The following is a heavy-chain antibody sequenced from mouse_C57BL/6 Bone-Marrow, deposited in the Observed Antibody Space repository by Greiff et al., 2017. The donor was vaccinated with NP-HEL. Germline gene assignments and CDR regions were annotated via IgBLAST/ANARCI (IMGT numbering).Heavy chain of an antibody. CDR1: GYTFTDYE. CDR2: IDPETGGT. J-gene: IGHJ2*01. D-gene: IGHD1-1*01. CDR3: TRRGPHYYGSSYLDY. Sequence: QVQLKQSGAELVRPGASVTLSCKASGYTFTDYEMHWVKQTPVHGLEWIGAIDPETGGTAYNQKFKGKAILTADKSSSTAYMELRSLTSEDSAVYYCTRRGPHYYGSSYLDYWGQGTTLTVSS. V-gene: IGHV1-15*01.